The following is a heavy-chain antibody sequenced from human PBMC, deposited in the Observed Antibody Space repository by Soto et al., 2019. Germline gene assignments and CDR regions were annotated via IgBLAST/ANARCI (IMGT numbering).Heavy chain of an antibody. CDR2: ISGSGDTT. D-gene: IGHD1-7*01. CDR1: GFAFSNYA. CDR3: AKGPFADWKYGWLDP. V-gene: IGHV3-23*01. J-gene: IGHJ5*02. Sequence: GGSLRLSCAASGFAFSNYAMTWVRQAPGKGLEWVSVISGSGDTTSYADSVKGRFSISRDSSMDTLYLQMNNLRPEDTAVYYCAKGPFADWKYGWLDPWGQGTLVTVSS.